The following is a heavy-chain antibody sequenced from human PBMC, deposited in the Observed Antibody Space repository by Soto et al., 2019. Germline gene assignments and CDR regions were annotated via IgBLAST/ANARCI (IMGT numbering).Heavy chain of an antibody. CDR3: ARDMGFGLSDY. J-gene: IGHJ4*02. Sequence: QVQLVQSGAEVKKPGASVKVSCKASGYTFTSYAMHWVRQAPGQRLEWMGWINAGNGNTKYSQKFQGRVTITRDTSSSTAYMELSSLRSEDTAVYYCARDMGFGLSDYWGQGTLVTVSS. V-gene: IGHV1-3*01. CDR2: INAGNGNT. D-gene: IGHD3-10*01. CDR1: GYTFTSYA.